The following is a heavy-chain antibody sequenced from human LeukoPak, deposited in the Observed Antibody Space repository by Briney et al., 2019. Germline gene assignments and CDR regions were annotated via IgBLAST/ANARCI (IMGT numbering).Heavy chain of an antibody. D-gene: IGHD6-13*01. Sequence: GGSLRLSCAASGFTFSSYSMNWVRQAPGKGLEWVSYISSGSSTIYYADSVKGRFTISRDNAKNSLYLQMNSLRAEDTAVYYCARDGLVAAAGTGDDYWGQGTLVTVSS. CDR3: ARDGLVAAAGTGDDY. CDR1: GFTFSSYS. CDR2: ISSGSSTI. V-gene: IGHV3-48*04. J-gene: IGHJ4*02.